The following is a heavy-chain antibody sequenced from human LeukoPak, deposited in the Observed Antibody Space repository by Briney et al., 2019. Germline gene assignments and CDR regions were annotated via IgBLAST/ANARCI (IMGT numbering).Heavy chain of an antibody. CDR1: GGSISSYY. CDR2: IYYSGST. D-gene: IGHD4-17*01. Sequence: SETLSLTCTVSGGSISSYYWSWIRQPPGKGLEWIGYIYYSGSTNYNPSLKSRVTMSVDTSKNQFSLKLSSVTAADTAVYYCAREWDGDYGGDYYFDYWGQGTLVTVSS. V-gene: IGHV4-59*12. J-gene: IGHJ4*02. CDR3: AREWDGDYGGDYYFDY.